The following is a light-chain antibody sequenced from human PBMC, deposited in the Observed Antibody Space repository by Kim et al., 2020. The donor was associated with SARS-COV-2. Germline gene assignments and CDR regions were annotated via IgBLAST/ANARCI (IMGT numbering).Light chain of an antibody. CDR3: SSYTSSTTFL. V-gene: IGLV2-14*04. CDR2: DVT. Sequence: GQSITISYTGARSDVGNYNEVSWYQQYPGKAPQLMIYDVTKRPSGISNRFSGSKSGNTASLTISGLQAEDEAYYYCSSYTSSTTFLFGGGTQLTVL. J-gene: IGLJ2*01. CDR1: RSDVGNYNE.